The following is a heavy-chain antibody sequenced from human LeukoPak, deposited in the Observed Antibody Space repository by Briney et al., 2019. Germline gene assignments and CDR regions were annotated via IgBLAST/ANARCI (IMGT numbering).Heavy chain of an antibody. CDR2: ISSSSSYI. CDR1: GFTFSSYS. D-gene: IGHD2-15*01. CDR3: ASEYCSGGSCYSTAFDI. Sequence: GGSLRLSCAASGFTFSSYSMNWVRQAPGKGLEWVSFISSSSSYIYYADSVKGRFTISRDNAKNSLYLQMNSLRAEDTAVYYCASEYCSGGSCYSTAFDIWGQGTMVTVSS. V-gene: IGHV3-21*01. J-gene: IGHJ3*02.